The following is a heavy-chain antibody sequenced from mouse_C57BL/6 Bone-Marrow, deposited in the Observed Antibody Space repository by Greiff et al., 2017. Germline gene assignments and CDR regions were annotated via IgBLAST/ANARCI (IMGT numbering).Heavy chain of an antibody. Sequence: VQLQQPGAELVMPGASVKLSCKASGYTFTSYWMHWVKQRPGQGLEWIGEIDTSDSYTNYNQKFKGKSTLTVDKSSSAAYMPLSSLTSEDSAVYYCAVYYDYDEDFDYWGQGTTLTVSS. V-gene: IGHV1-69*01. J-gene: IGHJ2*01. CDR3: AVYYDYDEDFDY. D-gene: IGHD2-4*01. CDR1: GYTFTSYW. CDR2: IDTSDSYT.